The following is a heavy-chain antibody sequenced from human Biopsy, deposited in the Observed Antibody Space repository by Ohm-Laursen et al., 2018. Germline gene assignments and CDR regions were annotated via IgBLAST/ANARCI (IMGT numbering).Heavy chain of an antibody. D-gene: IGHD1-26*01. V-gene: IGHV3-21*01. CDR2: VTTTSSYI. CDR3: ARDRREHYQFDH. Sequence: GSLRLSCTASGFDFSDYSMSWVRQAPGKGLEWVSSVTTTSSYIYYADSVKGRFTISRDNAKNSLYLQMNSLRAEDTAVYYCARDRREHYQFDHWGQGTRVTVSS. CDR1: GFDFSDYS. J-gene: IGHJ4*02.